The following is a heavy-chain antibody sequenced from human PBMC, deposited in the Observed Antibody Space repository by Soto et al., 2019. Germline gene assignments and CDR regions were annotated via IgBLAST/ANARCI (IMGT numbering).Heavy chain of an antibody. CDR2: LSRGDER. V-gene: IGHV4-4*02. CDR1: GAPITTTKW. CDR3: ATQTISYTWGV. J-gene: IGHJ6*02. Sequence: QVQLQESGPGLVKPSETLSLTCTVSGAPITTTKWWAWVRLPPGKGLEWIGELSRGDERSSNPSLEVQFTLSLDQSNTPFSLKLPSLTAADTAIYYCATQTISYTWGVWGRGTSVTVSS. D-gene: IGHD3-16*01.